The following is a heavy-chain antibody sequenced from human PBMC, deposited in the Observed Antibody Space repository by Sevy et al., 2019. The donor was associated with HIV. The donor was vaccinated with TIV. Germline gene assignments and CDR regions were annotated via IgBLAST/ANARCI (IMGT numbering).Heavy chain of an antibody. J-gene: IGHJ3*02. Sequence: GGSLRLSCAASGFTFSSYSMNWVRQAPGKGLEWVSFISGLSNYIYYADSVKGRFTISRDNAKNSVYLQMNSLRAEDTALYYCARDPLSTLFDASDIWGQGTTVTVSS. D-gene: IGHD2-15*01. CDR1: GFTFSSYS. CDR2: ISGLSNYI. CDR3: ARDPLSTLFDASDI. V-gene: IGHV3-21*01.